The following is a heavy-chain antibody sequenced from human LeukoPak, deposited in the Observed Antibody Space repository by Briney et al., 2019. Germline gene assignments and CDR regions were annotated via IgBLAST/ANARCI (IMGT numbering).Heavy chain of an antibody. Sequence: GASVKVSCKASGYTFTSYGISWVRQAPGQGLEWMGWISAYNGNTNYAQKLQGRVTMTTDPSTSTAYMELRSLRSDDTAVYYCARVSTNRYDGSGYYTDYWGQGTLVTVSS. CDR1: GYTFTSYG. J-gene: IGHJ4*02. CDR2: ISAYNGNT. CDR3: ARVSTNRYDGSGYYTDY. D-gene: IGHD3-22*01. V-gene: IGHV1-18*01.